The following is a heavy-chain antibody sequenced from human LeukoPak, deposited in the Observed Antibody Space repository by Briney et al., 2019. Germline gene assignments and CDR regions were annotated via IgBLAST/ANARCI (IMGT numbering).Heavy chain of an antibody. Sequence: GGSLRLSCAASKFTFYDYVMTWVRQAPGKGLEWVSAISTRSTYTYCADSVRGRFTISRDDSKNTLYLQMNRLRVDDTARYYCAPWIVGGFWADYWGQGALVTASS. CDR2: ISTRSTYT. D-gene: IGHD1-26*01. J-gene: IGHJ4*02. CDR3: APWIVGGFWADY. CDR1: KFTFYDYV. V-gene: IGHV3-23*01.